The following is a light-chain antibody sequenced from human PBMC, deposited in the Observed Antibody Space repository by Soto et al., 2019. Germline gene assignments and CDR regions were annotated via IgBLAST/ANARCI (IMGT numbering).Light chain of an antibody. J-gene: IGKJ5*01. V-gene: IGKV3-11*01. Sequence: EIILTQSPDTLSLSPGERATLSCRAIQTVSSNYLAWYQQKPGQAPRLLIYDASNRATGIPARFSGSGSGTDFTLTISSLEPEDFAVYYCQQRSNWPPFTFGQGTRLEIK. CDR3: QQRSNWPPFT. CDR1: QTVSSNY. CDR2: DAS.